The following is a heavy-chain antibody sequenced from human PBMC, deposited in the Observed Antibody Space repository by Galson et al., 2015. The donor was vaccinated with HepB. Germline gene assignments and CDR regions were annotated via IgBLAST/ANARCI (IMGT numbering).Heavy chain of an antibody. CDR1: GYTFTSYA. CDR2: INAGNGNT. V-gene: IGHV1-3*01. J-gene: IGHJ6*02. CDR3: ARTLGSLYYYYGMDV. D-gene: IGHD1-26*01. Sequence: SVKVSCKASGYTFTSYAMHWVRQAPGQRLEWMGWINAGNGNTKYSQKFQGRVSITRDTSASTAYMELSSLRSEDTAVYYCARTLGSLYYYYGMDVWGQGTTVTVSS.